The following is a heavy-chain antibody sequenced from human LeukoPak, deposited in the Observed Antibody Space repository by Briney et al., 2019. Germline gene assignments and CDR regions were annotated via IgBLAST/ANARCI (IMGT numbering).Heavy chain of an antibody. CDR1: GGSISSYY. J-gene: IGHJ4*02. CDR2: LHYSGST. Sequence: SETLSLTCTVSGGSISSYYWSWIRQPPGRGLEWIGYLHYSGSTSYNPSLRSRLTISVDTSKNQFSLRLAAVTAADAAVYYCAAYSRSPDYFDHWGQGTLVTVSS. D-gene: IGHD4-11*01. CDR3: AAYSRSPDYFDH. V-gene: IGHV4-59*01.